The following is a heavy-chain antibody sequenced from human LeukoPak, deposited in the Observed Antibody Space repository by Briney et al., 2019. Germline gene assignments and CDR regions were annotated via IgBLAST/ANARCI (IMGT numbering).Heavy chain of an antibody. J-gene: IGHJ4*02. CDR2: IKSEADGGTT. D-gene: IGHD6-13*01. V-gene: IGHV3-15*01. CDR3: TAGHYSSL. Sequence: GESLRLSCVASEFTFSTSYMRWVSQAPGKGLEWVGHIKSEADGGTTHYAAPVRGRFTISRDASKNILYLQLDSLKPEDTGLYYCTAGHYSSLWGQGTLVTASS. CDR1: EFTFSTSY.